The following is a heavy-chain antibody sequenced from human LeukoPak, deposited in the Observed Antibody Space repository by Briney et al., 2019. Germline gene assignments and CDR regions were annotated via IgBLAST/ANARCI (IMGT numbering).Heavy chain of an antibody. V-gene: IGHV4-61*02. D-gene: IGHD3-9*01. CDR1: GGSISSGSYY. J-gene: IGHJ3*02. Sequence: SQTLSLTCTVSGGSISSGSYYWSWIRQPAGKGLEWIGRIYTSGSTNYNPSLKSRVTISVDTSKNQFSLKLSSVTAADTAVYYCARAHYDILTGGAFDIWGQGTMVTVSS. CDR2: IYTSGST. CDR3: ARAHYDILTGGAFDI.